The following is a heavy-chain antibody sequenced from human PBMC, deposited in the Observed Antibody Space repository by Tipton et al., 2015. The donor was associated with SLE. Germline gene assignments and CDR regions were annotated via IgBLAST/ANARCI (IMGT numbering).Heavy chain of an antibody. CDR2: ISYDGSTK. CDR1: GFTFNSYA. D-gene: IGHD6-19*01. Sequence: SLRLSCAASGFTFNSYAVHWVRQAPGKGLEWVAVISYDGSTKYYTDSVKGRFTISRDNSKNTLYLQMNSLRPEDTAVYYCARVGAVAGSANHYWGQGTLVTVSS. J-gene: IGHJ4*02. V-gene: IGHV3-30*04. CDR3: ARVGAVAGSANHY.